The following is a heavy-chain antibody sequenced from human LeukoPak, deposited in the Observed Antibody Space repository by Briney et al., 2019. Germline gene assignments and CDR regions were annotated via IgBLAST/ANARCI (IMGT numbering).Heavy chain of an antibody. CDR1: GYTFTSYY. D-gene: IGHD3-9*01. Sequence: ASVTVSCKASGYTFTSYYMHWVRQAPGQGLEWMGVINPSGGSTSYAQKFQGRATMTRDTSTSTVYMELSSLRSEDTAVYYCSRGEYDILTGSIAPPDYWGQGTLVTVSS. J-gene: IGHJ4*02. CDR2: INPSGGST. V-gene: IGHV1-46*01. CDR3: SRGEYDILTGSIAPPDY.